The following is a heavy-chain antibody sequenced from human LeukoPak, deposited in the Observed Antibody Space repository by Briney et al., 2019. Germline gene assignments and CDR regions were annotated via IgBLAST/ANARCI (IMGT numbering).Heavy chain of an antibody. CDR1: GYTFTTYD. V-gene: IGHV1-8*01. CDR2: MNPNSGDT. J-gene: IGHJ4*02. CDR3: ARGGYYYDSSGYFRAAADY. Sequence: ASVKVSFKSSGYTFTTYDLNWVRHATGQGLEWMGLMNPNSGDTGYAQKFQGRVTMTRNTSRSTAYMELSSLSSEDTAIYCCARGGYYYDSSGYFRAAADYWGQGTVVSVS. D-gene: IGHD3-22*01.